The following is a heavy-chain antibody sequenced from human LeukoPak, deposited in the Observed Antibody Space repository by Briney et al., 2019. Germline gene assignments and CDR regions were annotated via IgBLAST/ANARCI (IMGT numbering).Heavy chain of an antibody. V-gene: IGHV1-2*02. D-gene: IGHD3-10*01. J-gene: IGHJ4*02. CDR3: ARVPGGSGSYYLFFDY. CDR2: INPNSGGT. Sequence: ASVKVSCKASGYTFTGYYMHWVRQAPGQGLEWMGWINPNSGGTNYAQKFQGRVTMTRDTSISTAYMELSRLRSDDTAVYYCARVPGGSGSYYLFFDYWGQGTLVTVSS. CDR1: GYTFTGYY.